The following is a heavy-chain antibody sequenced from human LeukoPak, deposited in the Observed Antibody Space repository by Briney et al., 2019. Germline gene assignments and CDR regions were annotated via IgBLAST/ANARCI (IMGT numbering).Heavy chain of an antibody. J-gene: IGHJ4*02. CDR3: ARGVNYYDSSGTFDY. D-gene: IGHD3-22*01. CDR2: VSSSSSYI. CDR1: GFIFSSYS. Sequence: GGSLRLSCVASGFIFSSYSMNWVRQAPGKGLEWISHVSSSSSYIYYADSVKGRFTISRDNAKNSLYLQMNSLRAEDTAVYYCARGVNYYDSSGTFDYWGQGTLVTVSS. V-gene: IGHV3-21*05.